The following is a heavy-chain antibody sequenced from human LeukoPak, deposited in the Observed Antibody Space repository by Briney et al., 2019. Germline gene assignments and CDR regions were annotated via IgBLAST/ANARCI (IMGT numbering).Heavy chain of an antibody. D-gene: IGHD3-16*01. Sequence: GGSLRLSCAASGFTFSSYAMSWVRQAPGKGLEWGSAISGSGGSTYYAHSVKGRFTISRDNSKNTLYLQMNSLRAEDTAVYYCAPTPDYEDFDYWGQGTLVTVSS. J-gene: IGHJ4*02. CDR3: APTPDYEDFDY. CDR1: GFTFSSYA. CDR2: ISGSGGST. V-gene: IGHV3-23*01.